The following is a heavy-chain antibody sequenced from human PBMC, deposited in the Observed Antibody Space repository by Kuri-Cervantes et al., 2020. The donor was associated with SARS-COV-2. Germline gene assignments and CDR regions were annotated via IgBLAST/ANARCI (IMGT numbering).Heavy chain of an antibody. V-gene: IGHV1-24*01. CDR1: GYTLTELS. J-gene: IGHJ4*02. CDR2: FDPEDGET. Sequence: ASVKVSCKVSGYTLTELSMHWVRQAPGKGLEWMGGFDPEDGETIYAQKFQGRVTITTDESTSTAYMELSSLRSEDTAVYYCARRSWGLEGLSGYFDYWGQGTLVTVSS. D-gene: IGHD3-3*01. CDR3: ARRSWGLEGLSGYFDY.